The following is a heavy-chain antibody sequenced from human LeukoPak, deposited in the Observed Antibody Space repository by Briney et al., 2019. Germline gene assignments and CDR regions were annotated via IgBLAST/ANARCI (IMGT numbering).Heavy chain of an antibody. J-gene: IGHJ4*02. Sequence: HGGSLRLSCAASGFTFSNHWMHWVRQAPGKGLVWVSRSKTDGSSTNYADSVKGRFTISRDNAKNTLYLQMNGLRAEDTAVYYFVRDALAPRRVFDFWGQGTLVTVSS. V-gene: IGHV3-74*01. CDR1: GFTFSNHW. CDR3: VRDALAPRRVFDF. D-gene: IGHD6-6*01. CDR2: SKTDGSST.